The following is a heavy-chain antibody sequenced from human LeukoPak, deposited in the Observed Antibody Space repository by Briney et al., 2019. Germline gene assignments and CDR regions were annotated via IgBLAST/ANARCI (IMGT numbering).Heavy chain of an antibody. CDR1: GFTFSSYG. J-gene: IGHJ4*02. D-gene: IGHD3-10*01. V-gene: IGHV3-30*02. CDR2: IRYDGSNK. CDR3: AKAWKGLLWFGPWTYFDY. Sequence: GGSLRLSCAASGFTFSSYGMHWVRQAPGKGLEWVAFIRYDGSNKYYADSVKGRFTISRDISKNTLYLQMNSLRAEDTAVYYCAKAWKGLLWFGPWTYFDYWGQGTLVTVSS.